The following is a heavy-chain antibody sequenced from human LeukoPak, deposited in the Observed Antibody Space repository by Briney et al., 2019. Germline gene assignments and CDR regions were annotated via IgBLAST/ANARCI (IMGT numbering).Heavy chain of an antibody. CDR1: GFTFSSYG. Sequence: GGSLRLSCAASGFTFSSYGMHWARQAPGKGLEWVAVISYDGSNKYYADSVQGRFTISRDNSKNTLYLQMNSLRAEDTAVYYCAKAEGGYYYYGMDVWGQGTTVTVSS. CDR3: AKAEGGYYYYGMDV. J-gene: IGHJ6*02. D-gene: IGHD1-14*01. CDR2: ISYDGSNK. V-gene: IGHV3-30*18.